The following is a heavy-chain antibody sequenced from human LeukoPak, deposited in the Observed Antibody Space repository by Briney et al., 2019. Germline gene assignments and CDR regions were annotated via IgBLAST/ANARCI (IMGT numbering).Heavy chain of an antibody. CDR2: IYTSGGT. J-gene: IGHJ4*02. CDR1: GGSISSGSYY. CDR3: ARGAAAGDY. D-gene: IGHD6-13*01. V-gene: IGHV4-61*02. Sequence: PSETLSLTCTVSGGSISSGSYYWSWIRQPAGKGLEWIGRIYTSGGTNYNPSLKSRVTISVDTSKNQFSLKLSSVTAADTAVYYCARGAAAGDYWGQGTLVTVSS.